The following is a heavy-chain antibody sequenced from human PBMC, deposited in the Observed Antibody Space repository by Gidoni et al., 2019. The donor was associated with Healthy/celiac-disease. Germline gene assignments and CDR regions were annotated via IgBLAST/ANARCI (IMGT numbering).Heavy chain of an antibody. J-gene: IGHJ6*02. CDR1: GFTFSSYG. Sequence: QVQLVESGGGVVQPGRSLRLSCAASGFTFSSYGMHWVRQAPGKGLEWVAVISYDGSNKYYADSVKGRFTISRDNSKNTLYLQMNSLRAEDTAVYYCAKERGYGSGSYYNKYYYYGMDVWGQGTTVTVSS. V-gene: IGHV3-30*18. CDR2: ISYDGSNK. D-gene: IGHD3-10*01. CDR3: AKERGYGSGSYYNKYYYYGMDV.